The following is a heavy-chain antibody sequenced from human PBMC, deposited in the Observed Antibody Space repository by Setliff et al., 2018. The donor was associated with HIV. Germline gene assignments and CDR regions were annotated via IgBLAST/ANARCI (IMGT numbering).Heavy chain of an antibody. Sequence: TLSLTCAVSGGSFNDYYWAWLRQAPEKGLEWLGLINHSGGATYSPSLRSRIAVSVNLPNNQVFLELTSVTAADTGLYYCARGRHAGTGAYSGGFYYFDLWGQGALVTVSS. V-gene: IGHV4-34*01. D-gene: IGHD3-16*01. J-gene: IGHJ4*02. CDR3: ARGRHAGTGAYSGGFYYFDL. CDR2: INHSGGA. CDR1: GGSFNDYY.